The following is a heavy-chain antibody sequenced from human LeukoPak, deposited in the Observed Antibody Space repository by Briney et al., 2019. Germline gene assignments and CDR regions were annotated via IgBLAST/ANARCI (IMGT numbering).Heavy chain of an antibody. CDR2: VSYDGSKK. D-gene: IGHD3-22*01. V-gene: IGHV3-30*18. J-gene: IGHJ4*02. CDR1: GFTFSSYG. CDR3: AKLGFDSSGSHSLVDY. Sequence: GLSLRLSCAASGFTFSSYGMHWVRQAPGKGLEWVGFVSYDGSKKFYADFVKGRFSISRDNSKNTLYVQMNSLGAEDTALYYCAKLGFDSSGSHSLVDYWGQGTPVTVSS.